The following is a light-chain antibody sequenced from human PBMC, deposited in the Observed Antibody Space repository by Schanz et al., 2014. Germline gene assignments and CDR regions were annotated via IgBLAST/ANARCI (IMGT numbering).Light chain of an antibody. CDR2: GAS. CDR3: QQYGSSPRT. J-gene: IGKJ1*01. V-gene: IGKV3-20*01. CDR1: EGVASNY. Sequence: EVVLTQSPGTLSLSPGEGVTLSCRASEGVASNYVAWYQQKPGQAPRLLIYGASSRATGIPDRFSGSGSGTDFTLTISRLEPEDFAVYYCQQYGSSPRTFGQGTKVEIK.